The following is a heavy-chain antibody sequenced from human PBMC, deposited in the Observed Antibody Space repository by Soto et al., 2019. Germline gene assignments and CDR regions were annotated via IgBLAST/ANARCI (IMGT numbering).Heavy chain of an antibody. Sequence: PSETLSLTCAVYGVSFSGYYWSWIRQPPGKGLEWIGEINHSGSTNYNPSLKSRVTISVDTSKNQFSLKLSSVTAADTAVYYCARGHRLLWFGELLPRGNWFDPWGQGTLVTVSS. CDR1: GVSFSGYY. V-gene: IGHV4-34*01. D-gene: IGHD3-10*01. CDR3: ARGHRLLWFGELLPRGNWFDP. J-gene: IGHJ5*02. CDR2: INHSGST.